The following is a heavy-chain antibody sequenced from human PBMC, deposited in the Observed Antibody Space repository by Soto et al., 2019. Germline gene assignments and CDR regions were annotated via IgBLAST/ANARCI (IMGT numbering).Heavy chain of an antibody. CDR2: IYYSGST. V-gene: IGHV4-39*02. Sequence: QLQLQESGPGLVKPSETLSLTCTVSGGSISSSSYYWGWIRQPPGKGLEWIGSIYYSGSTYYNPSLKSRVTISVDTSKNQFSLKLSSVTAADTAVYYCAREESSSWYGGYFDYWGQGTLVTVSS. J-gene: IGHJ4*02. CDR3: AREESSSWYGGYFDY. CDR1: GGSISSSSYY. D-gene: IGHD6-13*01.